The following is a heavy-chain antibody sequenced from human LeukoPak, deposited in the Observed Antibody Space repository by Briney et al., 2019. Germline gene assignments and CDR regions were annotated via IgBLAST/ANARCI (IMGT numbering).Heavy chain of an antibody. Sequence: SVTLSLTCAVYGGSFSGYYWSWIRQPPGKGLEWIGEINHSGSTNYNPSLKSRVTVSVDTSKNQFSLKLSSVTAADTAVYYCARNRAGYFDYWGQGTLVTVSS. CDR3: ARNRAGYFDY. CDR2: INHSGST. CDR1: GGSFSGYY. V-gene: IGHV4-34*01. J-gene: IGHJ4*02. D-gene: IGHD6-13*01.